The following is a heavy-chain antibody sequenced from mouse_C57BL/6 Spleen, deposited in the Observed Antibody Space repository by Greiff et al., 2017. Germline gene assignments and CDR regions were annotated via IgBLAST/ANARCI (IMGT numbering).Heavy chain of an antibody. V-gene: IGHV1-54*01. CDR2: INPGSGGT. CDR3: ARSGYDGFDY. Sequence: VQLQESGAELVRPGTSVKVSCKASGYAFTNYLIEWVKQRPGQGLEWIGVINPGSGGTNYNEKFKGKATLTADKSSSTAYMQLSSLTSEDSAVYFCARSGYDGFDYWGQGTTLTVSS. J-gene: IGHJ2*01. CDR1: GYAFTNYL. D-gene: IGHD2-2*01.